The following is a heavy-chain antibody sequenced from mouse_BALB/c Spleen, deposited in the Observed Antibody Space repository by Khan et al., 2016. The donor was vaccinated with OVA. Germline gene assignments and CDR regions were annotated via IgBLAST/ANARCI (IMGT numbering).Heavy chain of an antibody. CDR2: INPSSGYT. CDR1: GYTFTSYT. D-gene: IGHD2-14*01. CDR3: AREAADYKNDGWFAY. Sequence: VQLQQSGAELARPGASVKMSCKASGYTFTSYTIHWVKQRPGQGLEWIGYINPSSGYTNYNQKFKDKATLTADKSSSTAYMQLSSLTSEDSAVYYCAREAADYKNDGWFAYWGQGTLVTVAA. V-gene: IGHV1-4*01. J-gene: IGHJ3*01.